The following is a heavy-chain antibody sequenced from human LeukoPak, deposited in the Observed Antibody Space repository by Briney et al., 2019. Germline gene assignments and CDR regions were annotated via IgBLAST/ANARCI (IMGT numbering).Heavy chain of an antibody. D-gene: IGHD3-3*01. CDR3: AKRLRDFWSGSDY. CDR2: ISGGGST. J-gene: IGHJ4*02. Sequence: PGGSLRLSCAASGFTFSSYAMSWVRQAPGKGLEWVSAISGGGSTYYADSVKGRFTISRDNSKNTLYLQMNSLRAEDTAVYYCAKRLRDFWSGSDYWGQGTLVTVSS. CDR1: GFTFSSYA. V-gene: IGHV3-23*01.